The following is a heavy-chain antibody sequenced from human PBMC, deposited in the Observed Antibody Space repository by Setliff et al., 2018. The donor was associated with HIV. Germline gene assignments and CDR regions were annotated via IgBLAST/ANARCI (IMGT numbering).Heavy chain of an antibody. CDR2: IHYSGST. Sequence: KTSETLSLTCTVSGGSISSGGYYWSWIRQHPGKGLEWIGYIHYSGSTHYNPSLKSRVTISVDTSKNQSSLKLSSVTAADTAVYYCARDAGYCGGDCYPMVLDVWGKGTTVTVSS. CDR1: GGSISSGGYY. D-gene: IGHD2-21*01. CDR3: ARDAGYCGGDCYPMVLDV. V-gene: IGHV4-31*03. J-gene: IGHJ6*04.